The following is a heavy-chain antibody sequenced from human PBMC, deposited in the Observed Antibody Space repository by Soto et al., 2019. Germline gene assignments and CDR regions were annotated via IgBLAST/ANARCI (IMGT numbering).Heavy chain of an antibody. D-gene: IGHD1-26*01. Sequence: SETLSLTGTVSGGAISSYYWSWIRQLPGKGLEWIGYIYHSGSTTYHPSLKSRVTISVDTSKNQFSLKLSSVTAADPAVYYCARERGGRRDAFDIWGQGTMVTVSS. CDR1: GGAISSYY. V-gene: IGHV4-59*01. CDR2: IYHSGST. CDR3: ARERGGRRDAFDI. J-gene: IGHJ3*02.